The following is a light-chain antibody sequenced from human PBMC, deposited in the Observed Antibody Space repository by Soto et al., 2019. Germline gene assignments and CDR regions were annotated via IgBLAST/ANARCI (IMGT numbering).Light chain of an antibody. Sequence: DIQMTQSPSSLSASLGDRVTITCRASQSIPRNLHWYQQKPGEAPKVLIYAVSNLQSGVPSRFSGSGSGTDFTLNISDLQPDDSGIYHCQQSYRLPTVGGGTTVEIK. V-gene: IGKV1-39*01. CDR3: QQSYRLPT. CDR1: QSIPRN. J-gene: IGKJ4*01. CDR2: AVS.